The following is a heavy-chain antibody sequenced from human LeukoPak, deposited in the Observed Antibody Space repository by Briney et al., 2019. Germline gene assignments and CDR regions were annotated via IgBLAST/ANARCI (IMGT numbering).Heavy chain of an antibody. CDR3: ARSSGWYHRGPDYYYYYMDV. J-gene: IGHJ6*03. D-gene: IGHD6-19*01. CDR1: GFTFTSYA. CDR2: ISYDGSHK. Sequence: GGSLRLSCAASGFTFTSYAMHWVRQAPGKGLEWVAVISYDGSHKYYADSVKGRFTISRDNSKNTLYLQMNSLRAEDTAIYYCARSSGWYHRGPDYYYYYMDVWGKGTTVTVS. V-gene: IGHV3-30*04.